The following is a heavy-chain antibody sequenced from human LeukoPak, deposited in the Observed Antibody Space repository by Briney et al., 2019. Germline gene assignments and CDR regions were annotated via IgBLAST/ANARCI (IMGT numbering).Heavy chain of an antibody. CDR3: ASWRTYSSSSPFDY. CDR2: INPSDGST. J-gene: IGHJ4*02. CDR1: GYVFTTYY. Sequence: GASVKVSCKASGYVFTTYYMHWVRQAPGQGLEWLGIINPSDGSTKYAQKFQGRVTMTRDTSTSTVCMELSSLRSDDTAVYYCASWRTYSSSSPFDYWGQGTLVTVSS. D-gene: IGHD6-6*01. V-gene: IGHV1-46*01.